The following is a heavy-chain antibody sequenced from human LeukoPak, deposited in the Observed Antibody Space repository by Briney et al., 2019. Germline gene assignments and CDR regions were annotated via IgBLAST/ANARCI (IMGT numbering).Heavy chain of an antibody. CDR2: ISGSGTVT. CDR1: GFTFSNHA. CDR3: AKTSVGEGRIIGSGYFDN. J-gene: IGHJ4*02. V-gene: IGHV3-23*01. Sequence: GGSLSLSCAASGFTFSNHAMNWVRQAPGKGLEWVSIISGSGTVTYYADSVKGRFTISRDNSRNTQYLQMNSLRAEDTALYYCAKTSVGEGRIIGSGYFDNWGQGTLVTVSS. D-gene: IGHD2-15*01.